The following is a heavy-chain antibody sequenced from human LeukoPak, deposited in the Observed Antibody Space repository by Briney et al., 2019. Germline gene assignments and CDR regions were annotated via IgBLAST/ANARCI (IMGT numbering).Heavy chain of an antibody. CDR3: ARRSPNYYFYY. J-gene: IGHJ4*02. CDR1: GFTFSNYN. V-gene: IGHV3-21*01. Sequence: GGSLRLSCAASGFTFSNYNMNWVRQAPGKGLEWVSSISSSNNYIYYADSVKGRFTISRDNAKNSLYLRMNSLRAEDTAVYYCARRSPNYYFYYWGQGTPVTVSS. CDR2: ISSSNNYI.